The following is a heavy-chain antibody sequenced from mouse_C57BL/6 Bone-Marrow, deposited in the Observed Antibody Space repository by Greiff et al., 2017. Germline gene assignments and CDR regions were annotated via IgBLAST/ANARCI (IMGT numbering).Heavy chain of an antibody. V-gene: IGHV1-61*01. J-gene: IGHJ1*03. Sequence: QVQLQQPGAELVRPGSSVKLSCKASGYTFTSYWMDWVKQRPGQGLEWIGNIYPSDSETHYNQKFKDKATLTVDKSSSTAYMQLSSLTSEDSAVYYCARYNYDGGDWYFDVWGTGTRV. D-gene: IGHD2-12*01. CDR1: GYTFTSYW. CDR2: IYPSDSET. CDR3: ARYNYDGGDWYFDV.